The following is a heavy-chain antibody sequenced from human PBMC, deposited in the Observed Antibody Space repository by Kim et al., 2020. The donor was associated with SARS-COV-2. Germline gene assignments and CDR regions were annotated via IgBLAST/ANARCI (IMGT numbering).Heavy chain of an antibody. D-gene: IGHD3-16*02. CDR1: GYSFSTYW. Sequence: GASLKISCKGSGYSFSTYWIAWVRQMPGKGLAWMGIIYPGDSDTRYSPSFQGQVTISADKSISTAYLQWSSLKASDTAMYYCARFIRDPLDAFDIWGHGTMITVSS. CDR3: ARFIRDPLDAFDI. V-gene: IGHV5-51*01. J-gene: IGHJ3*02. CDR2: IYPGDSDT.